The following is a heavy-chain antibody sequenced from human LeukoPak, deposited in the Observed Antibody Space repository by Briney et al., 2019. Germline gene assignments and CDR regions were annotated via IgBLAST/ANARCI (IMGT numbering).Heavy chain of an antibody. V-gene: IGHV4-61*02. CDR2: IYTDGIT. CDR3: ARLAFSYLRLDY. D-gene: IGHD3-3*02. Sequence: PSETLSLTWTVSGASISANGYYWTWIRQPAGKGLEWIGRIYTDGITNYSPSLRSRVTISVDKSKNQFSLKLNSVTAADTAVYYCARLAFSYLRLDYWGQGALVIVSS. CDR1: GASISANGYY. J-gene: IGHJ4*02.